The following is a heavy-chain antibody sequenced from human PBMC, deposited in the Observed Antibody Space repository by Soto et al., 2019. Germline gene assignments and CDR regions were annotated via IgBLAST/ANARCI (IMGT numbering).Heavy chain of an antibody. Sequence: APVKVSCQASCYTFSSYGISWVRQAPGQGLEWMGWISAYKGNTNNAQKLHGRVTMTTDTSTSTAYMKLGSLTSEETAVYYCARGGGIVVVSAAYDHWGQGTLVTVSS. CDR2: ISAYKGNT. V-gene: IGHV1-18*01. CDR3: ARGGGIVVVSAAYDH. J-gene: IGHJ4*02. CDR1: CYTFSSYG. D-gene: IGHD2-21*01.